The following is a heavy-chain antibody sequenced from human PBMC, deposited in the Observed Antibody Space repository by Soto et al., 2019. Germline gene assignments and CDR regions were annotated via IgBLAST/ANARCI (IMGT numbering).Heavy chain of an antibody. D-gene: IGHD3-10*01. CDR1: GGSFSGYY. J-gene: IGHJ5*02. CDR2: INHSGST. V-gene: IGHV4-34*01. Sequence: ASETLSLTCAVYGGSFSGYYWSWIRQPPGKGLEWIGEINHSGSTNYNPSLKSRVTISVDTSKNQFSLKLSSVTAADTAVYYCARGGGFGNYGSGSSPQTGARVNNWFDPWGQGTLVTVSS. CDR3: ARGGGFGNYGSGSSPQTGARVNNWFDP.